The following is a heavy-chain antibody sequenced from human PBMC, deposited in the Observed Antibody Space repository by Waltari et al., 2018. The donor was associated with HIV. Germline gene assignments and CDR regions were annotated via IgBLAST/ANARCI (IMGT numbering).Heavy chain of an antibody. CDR2: VTGYGRAR. CDR3: ARIGTFPHNYAIDF. J-gene: IGHJ6*02. CDR1: GFTSTNYW. V-gene: IGHV3-7*02. D-gene: IGHD1-26*01. Sequence: EVQLMESGGVLVQSGGSLRLSCAASGFTSTNYWMSWVSQTPGKGREWVAYVTGYGRARYYMGSVKGRFTISRDNAKNSMFLQMNSLRAEDTSVYYCARIGTFPHNYAIDFWGQGTTVTVSS.